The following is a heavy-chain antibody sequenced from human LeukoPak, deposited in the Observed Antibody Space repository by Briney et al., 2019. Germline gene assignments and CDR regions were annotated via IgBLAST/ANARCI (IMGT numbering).Heavy chain of an antibody. CDR2: IYPGDSDT. CDR1: GYSFSNYW. Sequence: GESLKISCKGSGYSFSNYWIGWVRQMPGKGLEWMGIIYPGDSDTRYSPSFQGQVTISADKSISTAYLQWSSLEASDTAIYYCARRGYSTSWDRAHFDYWGQGALVTVSS. D-gene: IGHD6-13*01. CDR3: ARRGYSTSWDRAHFDY. V-gene: IGHV5-51*01. J-gene: IGHJ4*02.